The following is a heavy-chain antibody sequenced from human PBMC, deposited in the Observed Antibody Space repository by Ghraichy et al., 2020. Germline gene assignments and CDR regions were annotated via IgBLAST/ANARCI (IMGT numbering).Heavy chain of an antibody. CDR3: ARDHGAGTGTLPDP. J-gene: IGHJ5*02. CDR1: GFTFSGYD. V-gene: IGHV3-30*04. Sequence: GESLNISCAASGFTFSGYDMHWVRQAPGKGLEWVAVISYDGGNKYYADSVKGRFTISRDNSKNTLYLQIKSLRTEDTGVYYCARDHGAGTGTLPDPWGQGTLVTVSS. CDR2: ISYDGGNK. D-gene: IGHD1-7*01.